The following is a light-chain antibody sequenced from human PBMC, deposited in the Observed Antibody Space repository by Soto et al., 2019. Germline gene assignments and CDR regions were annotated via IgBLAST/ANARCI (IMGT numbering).Light chain of an antibody. CDR2: GAS. Sequence: EIVLTQSPASLSLSPGERATLSCRASQSVDNYLVWYQQKPGQAPRLLVFGASNRATGIPDRFSGSGSGTDFTLTISRLEPEDFAVYYCQQYGYSPGLACGGGTKVEIK. CDR1: QSVDNY. V-gene: IGKV3-20*01. CDR3: QQYGYSPGLA. J-gene: IGKJ4*01.